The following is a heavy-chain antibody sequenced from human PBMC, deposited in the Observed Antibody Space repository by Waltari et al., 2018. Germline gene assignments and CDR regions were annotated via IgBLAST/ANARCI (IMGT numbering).Heavy chain of an antibody. CDR2: IRSKANSYAT. J-gene: IGHJ4*02. CDR3: TSPGVATFDY. CDR1: GFTFSGSS. Sequence: EVQLVESGGGLVQPGGSLKLSCAASGFTFSGSSMHWVRQASGKGLEWVGLIRSKANSYATAYAASVKGRFTISRDDSKNTAYLQMNSLKTEDTAVYYCTSPGVATFDYWGQGTLVTVSS. V-gene: IGHV3-73*02. D-gene: IGHD5-12*01.